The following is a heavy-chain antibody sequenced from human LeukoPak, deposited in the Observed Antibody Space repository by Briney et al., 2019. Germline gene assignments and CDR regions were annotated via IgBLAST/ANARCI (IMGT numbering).Heavy chain of an antibody. CDR1: GFTFNSYA. Sequence: PAGSLRFSGAASGFTFNSYAMSWVRQAPGKGLEWVSNISGSGGSTYYADSVKGRFTISRDNSKNKLYLQMNSLRAEDTAVYYCAKSGYNRFDYWGQGTLVTVSS. V-gene: IGHV3-23*01. D-gene: IGHD5-24*01. J-gene: IGHJ4*02. CDR3: AKSGYNRFDY. CDR2: ISGSGGST.